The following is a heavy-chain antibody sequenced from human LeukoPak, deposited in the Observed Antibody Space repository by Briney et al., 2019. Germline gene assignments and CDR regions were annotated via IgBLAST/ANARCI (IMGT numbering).Heavy chain of an antibody. Sequence: GESLKISCKGSGCSFTTYWIGWVRQMPGKGLEWVEIIYPGDPDPRYSPSFQGQVTISADKSISTAYLQWSSLKASDSAMYYCARHRLDSQSSSWYGYFDYWGQGTLVTVSS. CDR1: GCSFTTYW. CDR3: ARHRLDSQSSSWYGYFDY. CDR2: IYPGDPDP. V-gene: IGHV5-51*01. D-gene: IGHD6-13*01. J-gene: IGHJ4*02.